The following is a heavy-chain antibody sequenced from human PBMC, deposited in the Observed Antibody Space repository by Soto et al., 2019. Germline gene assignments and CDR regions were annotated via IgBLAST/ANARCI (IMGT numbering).Heavy chain of an antibody. CDR1: GFSLSTSGVG. J-gene: IGHJ6*03. D-gene: IGHD4-17*01. CDR2: IYWDDDK. Sequence: QITLKESGPTLVKPTQTLTLTCTFSGFSLSTSGVGVGWIRQPPGKALEWLALIYWDDDKRYSPSLKSRLTITKDTSKNQVVLTMTNMDPVDTATYCCAHSTTDQYYYYYYMDVWGKGTTVTVSS. V-gene: IGHV2-5*02. CDR3: AHSTTDQYYYYYYMDV.